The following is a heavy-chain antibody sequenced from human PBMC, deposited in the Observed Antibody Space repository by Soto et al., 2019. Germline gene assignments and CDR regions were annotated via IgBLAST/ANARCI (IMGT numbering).Heavy chain of an antibody. J-gene: IGHJ6*02. V-gene: IGHV3-30*18. D-gene: IGHD6-6*01. CDR3: AKVVRADSTSSNFYYYSGMEV. CDR1: GFSFSTYG. CDR2: ISNDGSNK. Sequence: QVQMVESGGGVVQPGRSLRLSCAASGFSFSTYGMHWVRQAPGKGLEWMAVISNDGSNKYYADSVKGRFTISRDNSKDTLFLQMNSLRGEATAVYYCAKVVRADSTSSNFYYYSGMEVWGQGTTVTVSS.